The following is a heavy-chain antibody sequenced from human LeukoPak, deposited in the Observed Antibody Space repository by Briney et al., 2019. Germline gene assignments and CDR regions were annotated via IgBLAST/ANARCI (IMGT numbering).Heavy chain of an antibody. CDR1: GYTFTGYY. CDR3: ARVGKTYYYDSYYFDY. V-gene: IGHV1-2*02. J-gene: IGHJ4*02. Sequence: ASVKVSCKASGYTFTGYYMHWVRQAPGQGLEWMGWINPNSGGTNYAQKFQGRVTMTRDTSISTAYMELSRLRSDDTAVYYCARVGKTYYYDSYYFDYWGQGTLVTVSS. CDR2: INPNSGGT. D-gene: IGHD3-22*01.